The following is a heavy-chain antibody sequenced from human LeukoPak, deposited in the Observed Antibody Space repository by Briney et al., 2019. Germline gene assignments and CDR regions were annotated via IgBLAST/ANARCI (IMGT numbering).Heavy chain of an antibody. CDR2: INAGNGNT. CDR1: GYTFTNYA. J-gene: IGHJ3*02. D-gene: IGHD2-15*01. Sequence: ASVKVSCKASGYTFTNYAMHWVRQAPGQRPEWMGWINAGNGNTEYSQKFQDRVTITRDTSASTVYMDLSSLRSEDTAVYYCARNFLRDMNAFDIWGQGTMVTVSS. CDR3: ARNFLRDMNAFDI. V-gene: IGHV1-3*01.